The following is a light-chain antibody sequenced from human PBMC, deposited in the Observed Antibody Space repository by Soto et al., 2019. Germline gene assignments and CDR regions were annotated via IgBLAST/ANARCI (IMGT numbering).Light chain of an antibody. CDR3: QQIYSTPFT. V-gene: IGKV1-39*01. CDR1: QSISSY. Sequence: DIQMTQSPSSLSASVGDRVTITCRASQSISSYLNWYQQKPGKAPKLLIYAASSLQSGVPSRFSGSGSGTDFPLTISSLQPEDFATYYCQQIYSTPFTFGPGTQVDIK. J-gene: IGKJ3*01. CDR2: AAS.